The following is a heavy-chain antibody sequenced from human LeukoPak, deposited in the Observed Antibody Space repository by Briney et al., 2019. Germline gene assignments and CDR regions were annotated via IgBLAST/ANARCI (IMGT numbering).Heavy chain of an antibody. CDR2: IKTDGSST. CDR1: GFTFSNYW. Sequence: GGSLRLSCAASGFTFSNYWMHWVRQAPGKGLVWVPRIKTDGSSTSYADSVKGRFTISRDIAKNTLYLQMNSLRAEDTAVYYCARETATFDYWGQGTPVTVSS. D-gene: IGHD1-1*01. J-gene: IGHJ4*02. V-gene: IGHV3-74*01. CDR3: ARETATFDY.